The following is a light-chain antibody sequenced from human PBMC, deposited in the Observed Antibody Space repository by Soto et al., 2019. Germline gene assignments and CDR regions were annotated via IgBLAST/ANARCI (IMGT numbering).Light chain of an antibody. J-gene: IGKJ3*01. CDR3: QQSYSTPPGST. V-gene: IGKV1-39*01. CDR1: QSISSY. Sequence: DIQMTQSPSSLSASVGDRVTITCRASQSISSYLNWYQQKPGKAPKLLIYAASSLQSGVPSRFSGSGSGTDFTLTISSLQPEDFANYYCQQSYSTPPGSTFGPGTKVDIK. CDR2: AAS.